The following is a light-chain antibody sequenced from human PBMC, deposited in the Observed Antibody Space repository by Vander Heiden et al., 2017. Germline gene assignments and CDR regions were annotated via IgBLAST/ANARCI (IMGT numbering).Light chain of an antibody. Sequence: EIVLTQPPATLSLSPGERATLSCRASQSVSSYLAWYQQKPGQAPRLLIYDASNRATGIPARFSGSGSGTDFTLTISSLEPEDFAVYYCQQRCNWPLTFGGGSKVESK. CDR1: QSVSSY. V-gene: IGKV3-11*01. CDR2: DAS. J-gene: IGKJ4*01. CDR3: QQRCNWPLT.